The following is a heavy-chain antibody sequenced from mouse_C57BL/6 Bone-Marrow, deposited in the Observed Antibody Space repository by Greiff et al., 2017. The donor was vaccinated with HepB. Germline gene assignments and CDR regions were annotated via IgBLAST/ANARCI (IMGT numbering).Heavy chain of an antibody. Sequence: EVKLMESGGGLVQPGGSLSLSCAASGFTFTDYYMSWVRQPPGKALEWLGFIRNKANGYTTEYSASVKGRFTISRDNSQSILYLQMNALRAEDSATYYCAGGSYAYWGQGTLVTVSA. CDR1: GFTFTDYY. CDR2: IRNKANGYTT. J-gene: IGHJ3*01. CDR3: AGGSYAY. V-gene: IGHV7-3*01. D-gene: IGHD1-1*01.